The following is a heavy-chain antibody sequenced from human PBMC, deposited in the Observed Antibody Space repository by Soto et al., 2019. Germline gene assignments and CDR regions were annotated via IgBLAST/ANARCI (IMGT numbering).Heavy chain of an antibody. J-gene: IGHJ6*02. D-gene: IGHD2-2*01. Sequence: QVQLVQSGAEVKKPGSSVKVSCKASGGTFSSYAISWVRQAPGQGLEWMGGIIPISDTTHYAQKFQGRVTITADESTSTAYMELSSRRSEDTAVYYWARSQGSSTSLEIYYYYYYGMDVWGQGTTVTVSS. CDR2: IIPISDTT. V-gene: IGHV1-69*01. CDR1: GGTFSSYA. CDR3: ARSQGSSTSLEIYYYYYYGMDV.